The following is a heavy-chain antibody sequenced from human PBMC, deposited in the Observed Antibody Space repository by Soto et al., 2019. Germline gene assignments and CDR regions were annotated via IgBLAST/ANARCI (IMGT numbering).Heavy chain of an antibody. CDR2: IIPIFGTA. J-gene: IGHJ6*02. D-gene: IGHD1-26*01. CDR3: ARTVGATTGYYYYGMDV. CDR1: GGTFSSYA. V-gene: IGHV1-69*13. Sequence: ASVKVSCKASGGTFSSYAISWVRQAPGQGLEWMGGIIPIFGTANYAQKFQGRVTITADESTSTAYMELSSLRSEDTAVYYCARTVGATTGYYYYGMDVWGQGTKVTVSS.